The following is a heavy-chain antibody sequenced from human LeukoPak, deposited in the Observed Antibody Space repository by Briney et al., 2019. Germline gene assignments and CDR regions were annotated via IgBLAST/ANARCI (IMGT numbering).Heavy chain of an antibody. J-gene: IGHJ4*02. V-gene: IGHV3-21*01. Sequence: GESLKISCAASGFTFSSYSINWVRQAPGKGLEWVLSISSSSSYIYYADSVKGRFTISRDNAKNSLYLQMNSLRAEDTAVYYCARAVGATDYWGQGTLVTVSS. CDR2: ISSSSSYI. CDR1: GFTFSSYS. CDR3: ARAVGATDY. D-gene: IGHD1-26*01.